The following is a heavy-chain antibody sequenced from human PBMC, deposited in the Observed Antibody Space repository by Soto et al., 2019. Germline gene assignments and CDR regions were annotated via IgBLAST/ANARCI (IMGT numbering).Heavy chain of an antibody. CDR2: LDPSDSYT. CDR1: GSSITSYS. V-gene: IGHV5-10-1*01. J-gene: IGHJ6*02. CDR3: ARLGYCSSTNCYQAYYFGMDV. Sequence: PRESLKTSCKGSGSSITSYSISWVRQMPGKGLEWMGRLDPSDSYTHYRPSFQGHVTISADKSISTAYLQWSSLKASDTAMYYCARLGYCSSTNCYQAYYFGMDVWGQGTTVTVSS. D-gene: IGHD2-2*01.